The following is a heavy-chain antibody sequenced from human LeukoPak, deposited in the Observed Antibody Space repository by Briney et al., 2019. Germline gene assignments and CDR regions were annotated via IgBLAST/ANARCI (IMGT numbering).Heavy chain of an antibody. CDR3: ARDQLMAGTGGVY. CDR2: ISSSSSTI. D-gene: IGHD6-19*01. CDR1: GFTFSSYS. J-gene: IGHJ4*02. Sequence: PGGSLRLSCAASGFTFSSYSMNWVRQAPGKGLEWVSYISSSSSTIYYADSVKGRFTISRDNAKNSLYLQMNSLRAEDTAVYYCARDQLMAGTGGVYWGQGTLVTVSS. V-gene: IGHV3-48*04.